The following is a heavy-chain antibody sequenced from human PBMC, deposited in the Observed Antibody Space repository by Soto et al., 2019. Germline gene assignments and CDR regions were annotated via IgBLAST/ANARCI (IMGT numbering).Heavy chain of an antibody. V-gene: IGHV4-59*11. CDR2: ISDSGGT. D-gene: IGHD6-19*01. CDR3: ARGGWSNDY. Sequence: QVQLQESGPGLVKPSETLSLTCTVSGGSITNHHWSWIRQPPGKGLEWIGYISDSGGTDYNPSLKSRVTISVDTSKNHFSLKLSSVTAADTAVFYCARGGWSNDYWGQGTLVTVSS. CDR1: GGSITNHH. J-gene: IGHJ4*02.